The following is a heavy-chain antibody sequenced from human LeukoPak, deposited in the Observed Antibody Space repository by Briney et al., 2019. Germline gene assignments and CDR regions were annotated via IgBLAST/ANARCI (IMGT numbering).Heavy chain of an antibody. CDR2: IYHSGST. CDR1: GYSISSGYY. CDR3: ARSDYFDWLLGSYWFDP. J-gene: IGHJ5*02. Sequence: SETLSLTCTVSGYSISSGYYWGWIRQPPGKGLEWIGSIYHSGSTYYNPSLKSRVTISVDTSKNQFSLKLSSVTAADTAVYYCARSDYFDWLLGSYWFDPWGQGTPVTVSS. V-gene: IGHV4-38-2*02. D-gene: IGHD3-9*01.